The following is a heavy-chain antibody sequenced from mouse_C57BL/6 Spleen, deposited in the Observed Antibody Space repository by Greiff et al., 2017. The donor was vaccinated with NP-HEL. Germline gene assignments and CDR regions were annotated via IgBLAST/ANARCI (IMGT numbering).Heavy chain of an antibody. J-gene: IGHJ3*01. CDR2: IYPGDGDT. CDR3: ARKESNYLTWFAY. CDR1: AYAFSSYW. V-gene: IGHV1-80*01. D-gene: IGHD2-5*01. Sequence: VQLQQSGASVKISCRASAYAFSSYWMNWVKQRPGKGLEWLGQIYPGDGDTNYNGKFKGKATLTADKSSSTAYMQLSSLTSEDSAVYFCARKESNYLTWFAYRGQGTLVTVSA.